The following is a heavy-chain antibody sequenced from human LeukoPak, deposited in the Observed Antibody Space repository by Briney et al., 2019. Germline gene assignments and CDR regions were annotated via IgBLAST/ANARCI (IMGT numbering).Heavy chain of an antibody. CDR2: ISYDGSNK. CDR1: GFTFSSYA. CDR3: ARESVAAGGAFDY. D-gene: IGHD6-13*01. V-gene: IGHV3-30-3*01. Sequence: GRSLRLSCAASGFTFSSYAMHWVRQAPGKGLEWVAVISYDGSNKYYADSVKGRFTISRDNSKNTLYLQMNRLRAEDTAVYYCARESVAAGGAFDYWGQGTLVTVFS. J-gene: IGHJ4*02.